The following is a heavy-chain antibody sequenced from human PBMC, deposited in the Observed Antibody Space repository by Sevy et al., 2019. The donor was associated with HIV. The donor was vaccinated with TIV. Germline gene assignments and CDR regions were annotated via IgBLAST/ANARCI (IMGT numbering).Heavy chain of an antibody. CDR3: ARGNDYSNNVGYSSTWYLAY. V-gene: IGHV3-74*01. Sequence: GGSLRLSCAASGFSFRSYWMHWVRQAPGKGLVWVSRINSDGGSTAYEDSVRGRFTISRDNAKNTLYLEMNSLRGEDTAVYYCARGNDYSNNVGYSSTWYLAYWGQGSLVTVSS. J-gene: IGHJ4*02. D-gene: IGHD4-4*01. CDR1: GFSFRSYW. CDR2: INSDGGST.